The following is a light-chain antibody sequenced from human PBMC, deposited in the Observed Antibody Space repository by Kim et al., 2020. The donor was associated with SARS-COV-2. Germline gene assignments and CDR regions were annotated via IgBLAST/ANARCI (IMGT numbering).Light chain of an antibody. CDR2: KAS. J-gene: IGKJ4*01. CDR1: QRINSW. Sequence: DIQMTQSPSTLSASVGDRVTITCRASQRINSWLAWYQQKPGKAPKLLIYKASSLEGGVPSRFSGSGSGTEFTLTISSLQPDDFATYYCQQYSNYPLTFGGGTKVEIK. CDR3: QQYSNYPLT. V-gene: IGKV1-5*03.